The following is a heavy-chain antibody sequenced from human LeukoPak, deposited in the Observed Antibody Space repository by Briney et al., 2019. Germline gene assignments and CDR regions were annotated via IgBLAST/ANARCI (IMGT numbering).Heavy chain of an antibody. CDR2: LNPNRGGP. V-gene: IGHV1-2*02. Sequence: GASVKVSCKASGYSFTGFYIHWVRQAPGQGLEWMGWLNPNRGGPKYAQKFQGRVTMTRDTSISTAYMELSRLKSDDTAVYFCARRVGVIGATWPFDYWGQGALVTVSS. CDR3: ARRVGVIGATWPFDY. D-gene: IGHD3-3*01. J-gene: IGHJ4*02. CDR1: GYSFTGFY.